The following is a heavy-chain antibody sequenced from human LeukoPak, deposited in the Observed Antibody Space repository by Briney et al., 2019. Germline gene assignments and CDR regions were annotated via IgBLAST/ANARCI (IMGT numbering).Heavy chain of an antibody. Sequence: SETLSLTCTVSGDSISSYYWSWIRQPPGKGLEWIGYIYYSGSTNYNPSLKSRVTISVDTSKNQFSLKLSSVTAADTAAYYCARVRGYGSGSYYFDYWGQGTLVTVSS. V-gene: IGHV4-59*01. CDR3: ARVRGYGSGSYYFDY. D-gene: IGHD3-10*01. J-gene: IGHJ4*02. CDR1: GDSISSYY. CDR2: IYYSGST.